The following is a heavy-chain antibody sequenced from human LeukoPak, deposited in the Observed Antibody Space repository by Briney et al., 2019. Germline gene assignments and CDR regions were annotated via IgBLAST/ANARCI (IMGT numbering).Heavy chain of an antibody. J-gene: IGHJ5*02. CDR2: IKQDGILK. V-gene: IGHV3-7*01. Sequence: GGSLRFSCAASGFTFRNYWMNWVRQAPGRGLDWVATIKQDGILKHYVDSVKGRFTISRDNAANSLYLHMDNLRVEDTAVYYCARLGGETTRFDLWGQGALVTVSS. D-gene: IGHD3-16*01. CDR3: ARLGGETTRFDL. CDR1: GFTFRNYW.